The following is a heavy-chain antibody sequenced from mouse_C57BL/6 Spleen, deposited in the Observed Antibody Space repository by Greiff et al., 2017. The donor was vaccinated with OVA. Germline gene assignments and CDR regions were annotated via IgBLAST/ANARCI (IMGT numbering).Heavy chain of an antibody. V-gene: IGHV1-82*01. CDR1: GYAFSSSW. Sequence: QVQLQQSGPELVKPGASVKISCKASGYAFSSSWMNWVKQRPGKGLEWIGRIYPGDGDTNYNGKFKGKATLTADKSSSTAYMQLSSLTSEDSAVYFCARWGNYDYDGIGYWGQGTTLTVSS. CDR2: IYPGDGDT. J-gene: IGHJ2*01. D-gene: IGHD2-4*01. CDR3: ARWGNYDYDGIGY.